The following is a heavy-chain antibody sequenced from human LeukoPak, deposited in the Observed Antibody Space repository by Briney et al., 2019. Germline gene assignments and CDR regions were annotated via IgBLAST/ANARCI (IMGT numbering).Heavy chain of an antibody. J-gene: IGHJ4*02. V-gene: IGHV4-59*08. Sequence: SETLSLTCTVSDDSMTGYYWSWVRQPPGKGLEWVAYIFHSGDTNYNPSLRSRITISIDTSKNQFSLKLRSVTAADTAVYYCARQPYRSGAYYFDYWGQGTLITVSS. CDR3: ARQPYRSGAYYFDY. D-gene: IGHD2-15*01. CDR2: IFHSGDT. CDR1: DDSMTGYY.